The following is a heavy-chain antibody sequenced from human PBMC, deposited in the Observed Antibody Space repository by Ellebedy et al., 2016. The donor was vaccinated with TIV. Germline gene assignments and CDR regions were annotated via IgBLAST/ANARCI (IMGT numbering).Heavy chain of an antibody. CDR1: GYTFSSYD. CDR2: MNPNSGNT. J-gene: IGHJ4*02. V-gene: IGHV1-8*01. Sequence: ASVKVSCKTSGYTFSSYDITWVRQATGQGLEWMGWMNPNSGNTGYAQEFQGRVSMTRDTSTDTAYMELSSLTSEDTAVYYCARGKRNILWSDYWGQGTLVTVYS. D-gene: IGHD1-14*01. CDR3: ARGKRNILWSDY.